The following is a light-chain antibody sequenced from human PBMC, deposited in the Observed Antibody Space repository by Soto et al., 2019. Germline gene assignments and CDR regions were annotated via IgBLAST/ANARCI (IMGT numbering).Light chain of an antibody. Sequence: DIVMTQSPLSLPVTPGEPASISCRSSQSLLHSNGYNYLDWYLQKPGQSPQVLIFLGSNRASGVHHRFSGSGSGTDFTLKISRVEAEDVGVYYCMQALQTPPTFGQGTKLEIK. CDR1: QSLLHSNGYNY. CDR3: MQALQTPPT. J-gene: IGKJ2*01. V-gene: IGKV2-28*01. CDR2: LGS.